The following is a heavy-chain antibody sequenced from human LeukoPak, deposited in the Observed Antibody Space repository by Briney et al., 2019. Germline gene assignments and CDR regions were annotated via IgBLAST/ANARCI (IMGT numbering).Heavy chain of an antibody. D-gene: IGHD2-2*01. CDR1: GYTFTTYD. CDR3: ARGYCTSTSCHFDY. V-gene: IGHV1-8*03. Sequence: GASAKVSCKASGYTFTTYDINWVRQATGQGLEWMGWMNPNSGNTGYAQKFQGRVTITRNTSISTAYLELSSLRSEDTAVYYCARGYCTSTSCHFDYWGQGTLVTVSS. CDR2: MNPNSGNT. J-gene: IGHJ4*02.